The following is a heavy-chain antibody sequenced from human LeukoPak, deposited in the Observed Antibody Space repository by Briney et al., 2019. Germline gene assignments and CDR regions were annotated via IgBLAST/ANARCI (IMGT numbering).Heavy chain of an antibody. CDR3: ARDLTVVVPAAIGY. Sequence: ASVKVSCKASGYTFTGYYMHWVRQAPGQGLEWMGWIDPNSGGTNYAQKFQGRVTMTRDTSISTAYMELSRLRSDDTAVYYCARDLTVVVPAAIGYWGQGTLVTVSS. CDR2: IDPNSGGT. V-gene: IGHV1-2*02. D-gene: IGHD2-2*01. CDR1: GYTFTGYY. J-gene: IGHJ4*02.